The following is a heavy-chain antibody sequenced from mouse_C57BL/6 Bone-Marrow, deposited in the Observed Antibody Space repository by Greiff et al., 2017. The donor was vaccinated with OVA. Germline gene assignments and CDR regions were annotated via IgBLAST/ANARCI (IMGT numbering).Heavy chain of an antibody. CDR1: GYTFTSYW. CDR2: IDPSDSYT. CDR3: ARARLLLRSPWFAY. Sequence: QVQLQQPGAELVMPGASVKLSCKASGYTFTSYWMHWVKQRPGQGLEWIGEIDPSDSYTNYNQKFKGKSTLTVDKSSSTAYMQLSSLTSEDSAVYYCARARLLLRSPWFAYWGQGTLVTVSA. D-gene: IGHD1-1*01. V-gene: IGHV1-69*01. J-gene: IGHJ3*01.